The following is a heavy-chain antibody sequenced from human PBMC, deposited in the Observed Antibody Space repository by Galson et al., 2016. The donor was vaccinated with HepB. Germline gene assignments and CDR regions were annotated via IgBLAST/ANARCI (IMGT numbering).Heavy chain of an antibody. CDR3: AKVTMDQGGFYYYGMDV. V-gene: IGHV3-23*01. CDR1: GFTFSSYA. Sequence: SLRLSCAASGFTFSSYAMSWVRQAPGKGLEWVSTISGSGGSTYSADSVKGRFFISRDNSKNTLYLQMNSLRAEDTAVYYCAKVTMDQGGFYYYGMDVWGQGTTVTVSS. CDR2: ISGSGGST. D-gene: IGHD3-10*01. J-gene: IGHJ6*02.